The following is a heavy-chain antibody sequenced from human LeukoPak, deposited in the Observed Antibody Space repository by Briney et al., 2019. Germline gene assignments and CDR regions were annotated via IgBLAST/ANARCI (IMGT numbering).Heavy chain of an antibody. Sequence: SETLSLTCIVSSGSINTYYWSWFRQPPGKGLEWIGYIHYSGNTNYNPSLKSRVTISVDTSKNQFSLKLSSVTAADTAVYYCASSRRDGYNFNYWGQGTMVTVSS. CDR3: ASSRRDGYNFNY. J-gene: IGHJ3*01. CDR2: IHYSGNT. CDR1: SGSINTYY. V-gene: IGHV4-59*12. D-gene: IGHD5-24*01.